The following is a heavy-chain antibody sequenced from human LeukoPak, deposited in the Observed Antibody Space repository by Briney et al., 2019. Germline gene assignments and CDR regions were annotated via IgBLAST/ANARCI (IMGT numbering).Heavy chain of an antibody. CDR3: AKDFLYSYGSYGMDV. Sequence: GGSLRLSCAAPGFTFSSYGMHWVRQAPGKGLEWVAVISYDGSNKYYADSVKGRFTISRDNSKNTLYLQMNSLRAEDTAVYYCAKDFLYSYGSYGMDVWGQGTTVTVSS. D-gene: IGHD5-18*01. V-gene: IGHV3-30*18. J-gene: IGHJ6*02. CDR1: GFTFSSYG. CDR2: ISYDGSNK.